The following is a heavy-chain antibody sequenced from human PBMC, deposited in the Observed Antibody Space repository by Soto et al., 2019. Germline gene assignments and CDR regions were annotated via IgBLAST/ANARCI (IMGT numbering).Heavy chain of an antibody. D-gene: IGHD5-18*01. CDR1: GFTFSDHY. J-gene: IGHJ3*02. CDR2: SRSKTNSYST. V-gene: IGHV3-72*01. Sequence: DVQVVESGGGLVQPGGSLRLSCAASGFTFSDHYMDWVRQAPGKGLEWVGRSRSKTNSYSTEYAASVEGRFTILRDDSKNSVYLQMNNLKTEDTAVYYCGTVGGYTDGTDDFDIWGQGTMVTVSS. CDR3: GTVGGYTDGTDDFDI.